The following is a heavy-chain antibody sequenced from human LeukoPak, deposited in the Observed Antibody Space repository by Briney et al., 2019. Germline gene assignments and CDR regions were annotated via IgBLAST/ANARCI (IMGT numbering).Heavy chain of an antibody. D-gene: IGHD3-22*01. J-gene: IGHJ4*02. V-gene: IGHV4-31*03. CDR3: ARYYDSSGYYSD. CDR1: GGSISSGGYY. CDR2: IYYSGST. Sequence: SETLSLTCTVSGGSISSGGYYWSWIRQHPGKGLERIGYIYYSGSTYYNPSLKSRVTISVDTSKNQFSLKLSSVTAADTAVYYCARYYDSSGYYSDWGQGTLVTVSS.